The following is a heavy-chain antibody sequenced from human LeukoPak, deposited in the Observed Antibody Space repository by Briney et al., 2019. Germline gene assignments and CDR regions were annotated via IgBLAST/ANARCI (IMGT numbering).Heavy chain of an antibody. D-gene: IGHD3-22*01. CDR1: GGSISTYY. CDR3: ARTYDGSGYRQFDY. Sequence: SETLSLTCTVSGGSISTYYWSWILQPPGKGLEWIGYIYYSGSTNYNPSLKSRVTISVDTSKNQFSLNLTSVTAADTAVYYCARTYDGSGYRQFDYWGQGTLVTVSS. CDR2: IYYSGST. J-gene: IGHJ4*02. V-gene: IGHV4-59*08.